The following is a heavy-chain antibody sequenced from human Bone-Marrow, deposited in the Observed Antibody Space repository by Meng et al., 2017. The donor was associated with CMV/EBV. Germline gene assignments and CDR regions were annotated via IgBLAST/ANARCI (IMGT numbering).Heavy chain of an antibody. D-gene: IGHD3-3*01. J-gene: IGHJ6*02. CDR3: ARGAHYDFWSGYYFAAYYYYGMDV. Sequence: GSLRLSCAVYGGSFSGYYWSWIRQPPGKGLEWIGEINHSGSTNYNPSLKSRVTISVDTSKNQFSLKLSSVTAADTAVYYCARGAHYDFWSGYYFAAYYYYGMDVWGQGTMVTVSS. CDR1: GGSFSGYY. V-gene: IGHV4-34*01. CDR2: INHSGST.